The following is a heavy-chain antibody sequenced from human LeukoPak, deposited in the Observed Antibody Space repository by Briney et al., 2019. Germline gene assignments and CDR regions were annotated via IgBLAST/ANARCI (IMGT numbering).Heavy chain of an antibody. CDR3: VRDYGYAFDI. V-gene: IGHV3-48*01. Sequence: GGSLRLSCAASGFTISSYSMNWVRQAPGKGLEWVSKIWDSSSMYYADSVKGRFTTSRDNAKNSLYLQMNSLRAEDTAVYYCVRDYGYAFDIWGQGTMVTVSS. D-gene: IGHD3-10*01. CDR2: IWDSSSM. CDR1: GFTISSYS. J-gene: IGHJ3*02.